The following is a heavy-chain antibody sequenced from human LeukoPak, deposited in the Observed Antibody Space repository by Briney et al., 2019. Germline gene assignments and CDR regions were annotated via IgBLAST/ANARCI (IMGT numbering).Heavy chain of an antibody. D-gene: IGHD2-2*01. CDR3: ARRVGVPAAPTDDYYYYYYMDV. J-gene: IGHJ6*03. Sequence: PSETLSLTCTVSGGSISSYYWSWIRQPPGKGLEWIGYIYTSGSTNYNPSLKSRVTISVDTSKNQFSLKLSSVTAADTAVYYCARRVGVPAAPTDDYYYYYYMDVWGKGTTVTVSS. V-gene: IGHV4-4*09. CDR1: GGSISSYY. CDR2: IYTSGST.